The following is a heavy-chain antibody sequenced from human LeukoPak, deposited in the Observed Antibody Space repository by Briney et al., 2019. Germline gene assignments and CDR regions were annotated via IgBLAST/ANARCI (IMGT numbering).Heavy chain of an antibody. CDR1: GYTFTIYG. Sequence: GASVKVSRKASGYTFTIYGISWVRQAPGQGLEWMGWISAYNGNTNYAQKLQGRVTMTTDTSTSTAYMELRSLRSDDTAVYYCARAGAALPAEQWLVRRWFDPWGQGTLVTVSS. CDR3: ARAGAALPAEQWLVRRWFDP. CDR2: ISAYNGNT. D-gene: IGHD6-19*01. J-gene: IGHJ5*02. V-gene: IGHV1-18*01.